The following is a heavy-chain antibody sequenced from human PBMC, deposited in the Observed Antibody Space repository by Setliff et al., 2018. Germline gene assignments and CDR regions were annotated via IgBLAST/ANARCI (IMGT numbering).Heavy chain of an antibody. CDR2: TGTTGDT. CDR1: GFTFSTYD. D-gene: IGHD4-4*01. CDR3: ARGFRSRGTVSSFDY. Sequence: GSLRLSCAASGFTFSTYDMHWFRQATGKGLEWVSGTGTTGDTYYPGSVRGRFTISRDNAKNSLYLQINSLRAGDTAVYYCARGFRSRGTVSSFDYWGQGTLVTVSS. J-gene: IGHJ4*02. V-gene: IGHV3-13*01.